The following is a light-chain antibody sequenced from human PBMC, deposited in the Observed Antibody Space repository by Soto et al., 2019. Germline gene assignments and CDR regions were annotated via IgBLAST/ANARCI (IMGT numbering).Light chain of an antibody. CDR1: QSVLYSSNNKNY. CDR3: QQYYSTPPL. J-gene: IGKJ1*01. Sequence: DIVMTQSPDSLAVSLGERPTINCKSSQSVLYSSNNKNYLAWYQQKPGQPPKLLIYWASTRESGVPDRFSGSGSGTDFTLTISSLQAEDVAVYYCQQYYSTPPLFGQGTKVEIK. V-gene: IGKV4-1*01. CDR2: WAS.